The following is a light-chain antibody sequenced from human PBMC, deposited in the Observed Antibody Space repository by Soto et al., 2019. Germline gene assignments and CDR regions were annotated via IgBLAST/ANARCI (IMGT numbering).Light chain of an antibody. CDR1: SSNIGAGYD. CDR2: GNN. J-gene: IGLJ2*01. CDR3: QSYDSSLSGVV. Sequence: QSVLTQPPSVSGAPGQRVTLSCTWSSSNIGAGYDVHWYQQLPGTAPKLLIYGNNNRPSGVPDRFSGSKSGTSASLAITGLQAEDEADYYCQSYDSSLSGVVFGGGTKLTVL. V-gene: IGLV1-40*01.